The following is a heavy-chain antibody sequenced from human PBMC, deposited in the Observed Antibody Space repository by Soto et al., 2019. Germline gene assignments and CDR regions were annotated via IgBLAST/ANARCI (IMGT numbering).Heavy chain of an antibody. CDR3: AKDLGAAGSYYYYGMDV. D-gene: IGHD6-13*01. J-gene: IGHJ6*02. Sequence: GGDLRLSCAASGFTFSSYVMHWVRQAPGKGLEWVAVISYDGSNKYYADSVKGRFTISRDNSKNTLYLQMNSLRAEDTAVYYCAKDLGAAGSYYYYGMDVWGQGTTVTVSS. CDR2: ISYDGSNK. V-gene: IGHV3-30*18. CDR1: GFTFSSYV.